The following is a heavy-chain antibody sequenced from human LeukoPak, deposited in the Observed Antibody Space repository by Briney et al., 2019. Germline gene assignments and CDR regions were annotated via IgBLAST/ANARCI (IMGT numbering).Heavy chain of an antibody. CDR3: ARQDDYYYMDV. CDR2: IYHSGST. D-gene: IGHD2-15*01. CDR1: GYSISSGYY. J-gene: IGHJ6*03. Sequence: SETLSLTCGVSGYSISSGYYWGWIRQPPGKGLEWIGSIYHSGSTHYNPSLKSRVTISVDTPKNQFSLKVSSVTAADTALYYCARQDDYYYMDVWGKGTTVTVSS. V-gene: IGHV4-38-2*01.